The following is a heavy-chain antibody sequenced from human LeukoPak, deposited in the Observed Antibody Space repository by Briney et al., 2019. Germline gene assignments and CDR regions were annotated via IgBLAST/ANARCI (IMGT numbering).Heavy chain of an antibody. CDR1: GYTFSSYW. CDR2: IKQDGSEK. CDR3: ASAEGYGYGHNWFDP. V-gene: IGHV3-7*01. J-gene: IGHJ5*02. D-gene: IGHD5-18*01. Sequence: GGSLRLSCAASGYTFSSYWMSWVRQAPGKGLEWVANIKQDGSEKYYVDSVKGRFTMSRDNAKNSLYLQMNSLRAEDTAVYYCASAEGYGYGHNWFDPWGQGTLVTVSS.